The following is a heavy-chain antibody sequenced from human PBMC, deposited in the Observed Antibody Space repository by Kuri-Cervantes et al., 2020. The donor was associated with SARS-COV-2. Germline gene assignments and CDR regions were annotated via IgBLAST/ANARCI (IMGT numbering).Heavy chain of an antibody. CDR3: ATALRIVVVPAANLGVDAFDI. D-gene: IGHD2-2*01. V-gene: IGHV1-69*13. CDR1: GYTFTGYY. CDR2: IIPIFGTA. Sequence: SVKVSCKASGYTFTGYYMHWVRQAPGQGLEWMGRIIPIFGTANYAQKFQGRVTITADESTGTAYMELSSLRSEDTAVYYCATALRIVVVPAANLGVDAFDIWGQGTMVTVSS. J-gene: IGHJ3*02.